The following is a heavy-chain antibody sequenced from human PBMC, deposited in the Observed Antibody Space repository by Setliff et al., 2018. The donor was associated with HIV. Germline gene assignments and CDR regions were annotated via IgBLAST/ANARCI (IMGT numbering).Heavy chain of an antibody. Sequence: GASVKVSCKPSGYTFTTYGLSWVRQAPGQGLEWRGWISTYSDSRTYAQNVQGRLTMTTDTSTGTAYMELRSLILDATAVYYCARDVEHMLDVWGQGTTVTVSS. J-gene: IGHJ6*02. V-gene: IGHV1-18*01. CDR3: ARDVEHMLDV. CDR1: GYTFTTYG. CDR2: ISTYSDSR.